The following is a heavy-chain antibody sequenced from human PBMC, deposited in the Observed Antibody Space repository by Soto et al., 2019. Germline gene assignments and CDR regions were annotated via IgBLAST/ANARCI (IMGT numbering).Heavy chain of an antibody. CDR3: AKDWDMITTYYDSSGYPPAV. D-gene: IGHD3-22*01. J-gene: IGHJ3*01. V-gene: IGHV3-23*01. CDR2: ISGSGGST. CDR1: GFTFSSYA. Sequence: GGSLRLSCAASGFTFSSYAMSWVRQAPGKGLEWVSAISGSGGSTYYADSVKGRFTISRDNSKNTLYLQMNSLRAEDTAVYYRAKDWDMITTYYDSSGYPPAVWGRGTMVTVSS.